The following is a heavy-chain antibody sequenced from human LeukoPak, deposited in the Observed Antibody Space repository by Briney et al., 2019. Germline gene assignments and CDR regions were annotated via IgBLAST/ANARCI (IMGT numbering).Heavy chain of an antibody. CDR1: GGSISSYY. J-gene: IGHJ1*01. V-gene: IGHV4-59*08. CDR2: ISDIGSI. D-gene: IGHD4-17*01. Sequence: SETLSLTCTVSGGSISSYYWSWIRQPPGKGLEWIAYISDIGSINYNPSLKSRVTISLDTSKNQFSLKLSSVTAADTAVYYCARLDGDYGSAEYFQHWGQGTLVTVSS. CDR3: ARLDGDYGSAEYFQH.